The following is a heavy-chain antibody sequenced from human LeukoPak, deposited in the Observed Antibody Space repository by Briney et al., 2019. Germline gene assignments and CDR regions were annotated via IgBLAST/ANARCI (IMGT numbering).Heavy chain of an antibody. CDR2: IYYSGST. D-gene: IGHD3-10*01. CDR1: GGSISSYY. Sequence: SETLSLTCTVSGGSISSYYWSWIRQPPGKGLEWIGYIYYSGSTNYNPSLKSRVTISVDTSKNQFSLKLSSVTAADTAVYYCASIRRVISRWGQGTLVTVSS. J-gene: IGHJ4*02. CDR3: ASIRRVISR. V-gene: IGHV4-59*08.